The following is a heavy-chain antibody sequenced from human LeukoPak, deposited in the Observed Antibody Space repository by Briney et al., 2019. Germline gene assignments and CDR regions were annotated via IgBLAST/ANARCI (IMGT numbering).Heavy chain of an antibody. CDR1: GGSISSYY. CDR2: INHSGST. Sequence: SETLSLTCTVSGGSISSYYWSWIRQPPGKGLEWIGEINHSGSTNYNPSLKSRVTISVDTSKNQFSLKLSSVTAADTAVYYCARHITKITMVRGVKQGYYFDYWGQGTLVTVSS. D-gene: IGHD3-10*01. J-gene: IGHJ4*02. V-gene: IGHV4-34*01. CDR3: ARHITKITMVRGVKQGYYFDY.